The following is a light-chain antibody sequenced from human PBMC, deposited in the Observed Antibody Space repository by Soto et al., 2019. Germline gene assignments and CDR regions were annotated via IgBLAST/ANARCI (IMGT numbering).Light chain of an antibody. Sequence: EIVLTQSPATLSLSPGERATLSCRASQSVSSYLAWYQQKPGQAPRLLIYDASNRTTCIPARFSGSGSGIDFTLTISSLEPEDFAVYYCQPLSNWPPLYTVGQGTKMEIK. CDR1: QSVSSY. V-gene: IGKV3-11*01. CDR3: QPLSNWPPLYT. J-gene: IGKJ2*01. CDR2: DAS.